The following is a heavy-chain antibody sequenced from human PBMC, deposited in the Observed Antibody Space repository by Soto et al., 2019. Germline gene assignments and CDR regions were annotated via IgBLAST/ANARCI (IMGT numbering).Heavy chain of an antibody. CDR3: ARDRGANPDYDSSGYYSGWWFDP. D-gene: IGHD3-22*01. Sequence: QVQLVQSGAEVKKPGSSVKVSCKASGGTFSSYAISWVRQAPGQGLEWMGGIIPIFGTANYAQKFQGRVTIIADESTSTAYMELSSLRSEDTAVYYCARDRGANPDYDSSGYYSGWWFDPWGQGTLVTVSS. CDR2: IIPIFGTA. CDR1: GGTFSSYA. V-gene: IGHV1-69*01. J-gene: IGHJ5*02.